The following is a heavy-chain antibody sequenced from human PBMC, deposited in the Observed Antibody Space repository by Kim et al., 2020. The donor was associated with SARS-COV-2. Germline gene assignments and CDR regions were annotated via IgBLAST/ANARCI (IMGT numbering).Heavy chain of an antibody. D-gene: IGHD6-19*01. CDR3: ARSSGWIDY. Sequence: GSTNYNPSLKSRVTISVDTSKNQFSLKLSSVTAADTAVYYCARSSGWIDYWGQGTLVTVSS. J-gene: IGHJ4*02. V-gene: IGHV4-59*01. CDR2: GST.